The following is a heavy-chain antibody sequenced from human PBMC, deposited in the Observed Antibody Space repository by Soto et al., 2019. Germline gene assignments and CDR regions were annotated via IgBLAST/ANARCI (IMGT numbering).Heavy chain of an antibody. CDR2: ISSNGDST. D-gene: IGHD3-3*01. CDR1: GFTFSSYA. V-gene: IGHV3-64*01. Sequence: EVQLVESGGGLVQPGWSLRLSCAAAGFTFSSYAMHWVRQAPGTGLEYVAGISSNGDSTYYANSVKGRFTISRDKSENTLFLQMGSLRAEYMDVDYCARGGIQRLSVGYYDCWGQGSLVTVSS. J-gene: IGHJ4*02. CDR3: ARGGIQRLSVGYYDC.